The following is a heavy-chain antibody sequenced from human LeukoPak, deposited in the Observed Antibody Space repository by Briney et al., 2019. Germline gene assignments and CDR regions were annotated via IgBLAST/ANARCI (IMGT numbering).Heavy chain of an antibody. CDR3: ARDPNRLADYGGDYFDH. Sequence: PGGSLRLSCAASGFPFSSYSMHWVRQAPGNGLEWVAVISNDGSHKYYADSVKGRFIISRDNSKNTLSLQMNTLRPDDTAVFYCARDPNRLADYGGDYFDHWGQGTLVTVS. CDR2: ISNDGSHK. J-gene: IGHJ4*02. D-gene: IGHD4-23*01. V-gene: IGHV3-30*04. CDR1: GFPFSSYS.